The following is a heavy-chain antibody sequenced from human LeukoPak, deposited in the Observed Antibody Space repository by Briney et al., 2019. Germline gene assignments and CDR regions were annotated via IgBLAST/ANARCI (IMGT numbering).Heavy chain of an antibody. CDR3: ARDWGEMVRGVITNWFDP. Sequence: GGSLRLSCAASGFTFSSYAMHWVRQAPGKGLEWVAVISYDGSNKYYADSVKGRFTISRDNSKNTLYLQMNSLRAEDTAVYYCARDWGEMVRGVITNWFDPWGQGTPVTVSS. D-gene: IGHD3-10*01. CDR2: ISYDGSNK. J-gene: IGHJ5*02. CDR1: GFTFSSYA. V-gene: IGHV3-30-3*01.